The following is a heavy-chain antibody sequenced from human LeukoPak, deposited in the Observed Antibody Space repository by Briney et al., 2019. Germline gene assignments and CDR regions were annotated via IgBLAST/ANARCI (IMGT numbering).Heavy chain of an antibody. D-gene: IGHD2-15*01. CDR1: GYTLTEFS. CDR3: ATLDCYSESDY. Sequence: GASVKVSCKASGYTLTEFSMHWVRQAPGKGLEWMAGFDPEDGETLYAQRFQGRLTMTEDTSTNTVYMELRSLRPEDTAVYYCATLDCYSESDYWGQGTPVTVSP. CDR2: FDPEDGET. V-gene: IGHV1-24*01. J-gene: IGHJ4*02.